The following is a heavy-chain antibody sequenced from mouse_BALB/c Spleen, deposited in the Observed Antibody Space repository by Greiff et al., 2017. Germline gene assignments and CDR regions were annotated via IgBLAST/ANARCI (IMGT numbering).Heavy chain of an antibody. V-gene: IGHV3-2*02. CDR2: ISYSGST. J-gene: IGHJ2*01. CDR1: GYSITSDYA. CDR3: ARGGYSDY. Sequence: EVKVEESGPGLVKPSQSLSLTCTVTGYSITSDYAWNWIRQFPGNKLEWMGYISYSGSTSYNPSLKSRISITRDTSKNQFFLQLNSVTTEDTATYYCARGGYSDYWGQGTTLTVSS.